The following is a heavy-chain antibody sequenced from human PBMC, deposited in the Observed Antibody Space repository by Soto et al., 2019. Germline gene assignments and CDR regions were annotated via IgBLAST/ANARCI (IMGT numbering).Heavy chain of an antibody. CDR3: ARAARYCSGGSCYLGMGYFDY. Sequence: QVPLVQSGAEVKKPGASVKVSCKASGYTFTSYGISWVRQAPGQGLEWMGWISAYNGNTNYAQKLQGRVTMTTDTSTSTAYMELRSLRSDDTAVYYCARAARYCSGGSCYLGMGYFDYWGQGTLVTVSS. CDR1: GYTFTSYG. CDR2: ISAYNGNT. D-gene: IGHD2-15*01. J-gene: IGHJ4*02. V-gene: IGHV1-18*01.